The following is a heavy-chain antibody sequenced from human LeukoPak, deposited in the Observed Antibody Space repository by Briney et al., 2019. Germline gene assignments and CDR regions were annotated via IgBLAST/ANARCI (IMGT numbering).Heavy chain of an antibody. V-gene: IGHV4-34*01. CDR2: IDRSGST. D-gene: IGHD3-10*01. CDR1: SGSFSGYY. Sequence: PSETLSLTXVVYSGSFSGYYWSWIRQAPGKGLEWIGEIDRSGSTTYNPSLKSRVNVLLDTSKNQFSLRLSSVTAADTAVYYCTRGYGSGSYYVYWGQGTLVAVSS. J-gene: IGHJ4*02. CDR3: TRGYGSGSYYVY.